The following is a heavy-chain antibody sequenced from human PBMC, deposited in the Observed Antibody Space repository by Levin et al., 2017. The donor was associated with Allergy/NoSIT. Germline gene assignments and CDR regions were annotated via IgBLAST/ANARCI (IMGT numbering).Heavy chain of an antibody. CDR2: ISYDGSNK. J-gene: IGHJ4*02. D-gene: IGHD3-22*01. CDR1: GFTFSSYG. V-gene: IGHV3-30*18. CDR3: AKDFWVVRSYYYDSSGYYVEDDY. Sequence: PGGSLRLSCAASGFTFSSYGMHWVRQAPGKGLEWVAVISYDGSNKYYADSVKGRFTISRDNSKNTLYLQMNSLRAEDTAVYYCAKDFWVVRSYYYDSSGYYVEDDYWGQGTLVTVSS.